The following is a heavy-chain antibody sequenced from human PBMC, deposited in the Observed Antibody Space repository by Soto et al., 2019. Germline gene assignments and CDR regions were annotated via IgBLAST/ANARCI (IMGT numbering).Heavy chain of an antibody. CDR2: INPSGGST. J-gene: IGHJ5*02. V-gene: IGHV1-46*03. D-gene: IGHD2-15*01. Sequence: ASVKVSCKASGYTFTSYYMHWVRQAPGQGLEWMGIINPSGGSTSYAQKFQGRVTMTRDTSTSTVYMELSSLRSEDTAVYYCARDLLPGGSAYNWFDPWGQGTLVTVSS. CDR3: ARDLLPGGSAYNWFDP. CDR1: GYTFTSYY.